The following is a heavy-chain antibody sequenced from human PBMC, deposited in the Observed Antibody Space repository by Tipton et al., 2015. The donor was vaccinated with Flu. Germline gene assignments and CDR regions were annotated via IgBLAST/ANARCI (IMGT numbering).Heavy chain of an antibody. J-gene: IGHJ5*02. V-gene: IGHV3-9*01. Sequence: SLRLSCAASGFTFDDYAMRWVRQAPGKGLEWVSGISWNSGSIGYADSVKGRLTISRDNAKNSLYLQMNSLRAEDTALYYCAKDGIGYPNRGNWFGPWGQGTLVTVSS. CDR2: ISWNSGSI. CDR1: GFTFDDYA. CDR3: AKDGIGYPNRGNWFGP. D-gene: IGHD6-25*01.